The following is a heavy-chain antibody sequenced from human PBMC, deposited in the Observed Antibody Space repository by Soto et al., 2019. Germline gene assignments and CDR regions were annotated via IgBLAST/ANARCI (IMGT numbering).Heavy chain of an antibody. CDR1: GAALNSGNYY. CDR3: ARLRIATNNYKWFDP. V-gene: IGHV4-31*03. D-gene: IGHD2-21*01. CDR2: IYVTGAV. J-gene: IGHJ5*02. Sequence: SETLSLTCRVSGAALNSGNYYLSWIRHVPGKGLEWIGHIYVTGAVDYNPSLRDRITISQDTSERQFSLNLRLVTAADTAVYYCARLRIATNNYKWFDPWGQGTLVTVSS.